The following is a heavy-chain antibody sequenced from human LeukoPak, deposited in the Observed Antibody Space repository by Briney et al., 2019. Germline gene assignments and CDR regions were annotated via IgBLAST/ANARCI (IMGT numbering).Heavy chain of an antibody. J-gene: IGHJ4*02. CDR3: ARSTSGLVDY. CDR2: IYSGGST. V-gene: IGHV3-53*01. Sequence: GGSLRLSCAASGFTVSSSYMSWVRQAPGRGLEWVSIIYSGGSTYYADSVKGRFTISRDNSKNTLFLQMNSLRAEDSAVYYCARSTSGLVDYWGQGTLVTVSS. D-gene: IGHD3-10*01. CDR1: GFTVSSSY.